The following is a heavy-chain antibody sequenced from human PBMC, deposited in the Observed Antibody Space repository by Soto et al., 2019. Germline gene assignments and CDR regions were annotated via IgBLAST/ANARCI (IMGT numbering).Heavy chain of an antibody. CDR2: IKQDGSEK. V-gene: IGHV3-7*01. CDR1: GFTFSSYW. Sequence: GGSLRLSCAASGFTFSSYWMSWVRQAPGKGLKWVANIKQDGSEKYYVDSVKGRFTISRDNAKYSLYLQMNSLRAEDTAVYYCARDKDFWSGCSGPPDYWGQGTLVTVSS. J-gene: IGHJ4*02. D-gene: IGHD3-3*01. CDR3: ARDKDFWSGCSGPPDY.